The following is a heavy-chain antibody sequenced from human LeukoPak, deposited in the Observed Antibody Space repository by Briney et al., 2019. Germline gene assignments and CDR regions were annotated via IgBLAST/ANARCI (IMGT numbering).Heavy chain of an antibody. CDR1: GFTFSSYA. Sequence: PGGSLRLSCAASGFTFSSYAMHWVRQAPGKGLEWVAVISYDGSNKYYADSVKGRFTISRDNAKNSLYLQMNSLRAEDTAVYYCARVTKKEEGGYFDLWGRGTLVTVSS. CDR2: ISYDGSNK. CDR3: ARVTKKEEGGYFDL. D-gene: IGHD3-3*01. J-gene: IGHJ2*01. V-gene: IGHV3-30-3*01.